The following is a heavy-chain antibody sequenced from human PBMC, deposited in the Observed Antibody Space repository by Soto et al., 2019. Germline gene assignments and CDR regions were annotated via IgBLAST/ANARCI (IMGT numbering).Heavy chain of an antibody. CDR1: GFDFPNAW. Sequence: PGGSLRLSCVASGFDFPNAWMNWLRQAPGKGLEWVARIKKKTDRGATDYAAPVKGRFSISRDDSKNTLYLQMNSLKTEDTAVYYCTTDYDFNYDKRASWGQGVLVTVSS. CDR2: IKKKTDRGAT. J-gene: IGHJ5*02. D-gene: IGHD3-3*01. CDR3: TTDYDFNYDKRAS. V-gene: IGHV3-15*07.